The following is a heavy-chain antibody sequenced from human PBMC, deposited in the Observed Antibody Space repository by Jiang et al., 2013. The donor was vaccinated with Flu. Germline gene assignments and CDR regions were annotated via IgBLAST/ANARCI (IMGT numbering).Heavy chain of an antibody. CDR2: ISYDGSLK. CDR1: GFTFSSHA. V-gene: IGHV3-30-3*01. Sequence: GSVVQPGRSLRLSCAASGFTFSSHAMHWVRHTPGKGLEWVAAISYDGSLKHYADSVRGRFTISRDDSKNTLYLQMNSLRAEDTAVYYCAKDRSTYYYGMDVWGQGTTVTVSS. J-gene: IGHJ6*02. CDR3: AKDRSTYYYGMDV. D-gene: IGHD3-16*02.